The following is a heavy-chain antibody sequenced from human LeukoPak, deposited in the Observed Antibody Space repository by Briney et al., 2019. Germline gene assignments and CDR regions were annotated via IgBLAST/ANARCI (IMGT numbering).Heavy chain of an antibody. V-gene: IGHV1-2*02. CDR1: GYTFTGYY. Sequence: ASVKVSCKASGYTFTGYYMHWVRQAPGQGLEWMGWINPNSGGTNYAQKFQGRVTMTRDTSISTAYMELSRLRSDDTAVYYCARVRVYSSGPYYFDYWGQGTLVTVSS. J-gene: IGHJ4*02. CDR2: INPNSGGT. D-gene: IGHD5-18*01. CDR3: ARVRVYSSGPYYFDY.